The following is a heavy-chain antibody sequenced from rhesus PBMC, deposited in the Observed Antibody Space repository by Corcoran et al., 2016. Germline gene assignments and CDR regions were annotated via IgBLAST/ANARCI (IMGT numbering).Heavy chain of an antibody. D-gene: IGHD6-31*01. CDR1: GYSFTSYW. V-gene: IGHV5-20*01. CDR2: IDPSDYVT. Sequence: EVQLVQSGAEVKRPGESLKISCKTSGYSFTSYWISWGHQMPGKGLEWMGAIDPSDYVTRHNPTFQGQVTISADKSISTADLQWSRLKASDTATYYCAKSRDSSGWAGDYWGQGVLVTVSS. J-gene: IGHJ4*01. CDR3: AKSRDSSGWAGDY.